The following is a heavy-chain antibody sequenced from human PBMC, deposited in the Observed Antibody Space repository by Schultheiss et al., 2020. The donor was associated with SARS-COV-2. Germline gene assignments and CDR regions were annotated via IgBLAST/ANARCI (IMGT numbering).Heavy chain of an antibody. CDR3: ATEDTAMVYDY. CDR1: GFIFDDYG. Sequence: GESLKISCAASGFIFDDYGMSWVRQAPGKGLEWVANIKQDGSEKYYVDSVKGRFTISRDNAKNSLYLQMNSLRAEDTAVYYCATEDTAMVYDYWGQGTLVTVSS. CDR2: IKQDGSEK. J-gene: IGHJ4*02. D-gene: IGHD5-18*01. V-gene: IGHV3-7*01.